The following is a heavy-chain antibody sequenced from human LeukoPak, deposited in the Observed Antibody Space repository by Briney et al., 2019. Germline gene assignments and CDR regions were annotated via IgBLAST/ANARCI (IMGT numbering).Heavy chain of an antibody. V-gene: IGHV3-7*01. D-gene: IGHD3-3*01. J-gene: IGHJ6*03. CDR2: IKQDGSEK. Sequence: GGSLRLSCAASGFTFSSYWMSWVRQAPGKGLEWVANIKQDGSEKYYVDSVKGRFTISRDNAKNSLYLQMNSLRAEDTAVYYCARDRNDFWSGYSEYYYYYMDVWGKGTTVIVSS. CDR3: ARDRNDFWSGYSEYYYYYMDV. CDR1: GFTFSSYW.